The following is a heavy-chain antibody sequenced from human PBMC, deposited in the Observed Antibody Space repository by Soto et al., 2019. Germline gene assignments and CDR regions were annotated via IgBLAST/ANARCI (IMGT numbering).Heavy chain of an antibody. J-gene: IGHJ4*02. CDR1: GFTSSSYA. CDR3: AKEVYDILTGSHFDY. V-gene: IGHV3-23*01. Sequence: GGSLRLSCAASGFTSSSYAMSWVRQAPGKGLEWVSAISGSGGSTYYADSVKGRFTISRDNSKNTLYLQMNSLRAEDTAVYYCAKEVYDILTGSHFDYWGQGTLVTVSS. CDR2: ISGSGGST. D-gene: IGHD3-9*01.